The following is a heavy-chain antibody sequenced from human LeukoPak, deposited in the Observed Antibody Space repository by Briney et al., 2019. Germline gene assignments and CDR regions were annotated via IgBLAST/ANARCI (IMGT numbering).Heavy chain of an antibody. CDR2: ISAYNGNT. Sequence: ASVKVSCKASGYTFTSYGISWVRQAPGQGLEWMGWISAYNGNTNYAQKPQGRVTMTTDTSTSTAYMERRSLRSDDTAVYYCAIHIGYCSGGSCYPPAGDFDYWGQGTLVTVSS. V-gene: IGHV1-18*01. CDR1: GYTFTSYG. J-gene: IGHJ4*02. CDR3: AIHIGYCSGGSCYPPAGDFDY. D-gene: IGHD2-15*01.